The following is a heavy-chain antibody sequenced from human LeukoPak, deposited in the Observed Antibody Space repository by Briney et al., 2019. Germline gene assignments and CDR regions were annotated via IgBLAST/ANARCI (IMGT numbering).Heavy chain of an antibody. V-gene: IGHV4-4*07. CDR2: IYTSGST. Sequence: SETLSLTCTVSGGSISSYYWSWIRQPAGKGLEWIGRIYTSGSTNYNPSLKSRVTISVDTSKNQFSLKLSSVTAADTAVYYCARAPVGIFGVVLYFDYWGQGTLVTVSS. CDR1: GGSISSYY. J-gene: IGHJ4*02. D-gene: IGHD3-3*01. CDR3: ARAPVGIFGVVLYFDY.